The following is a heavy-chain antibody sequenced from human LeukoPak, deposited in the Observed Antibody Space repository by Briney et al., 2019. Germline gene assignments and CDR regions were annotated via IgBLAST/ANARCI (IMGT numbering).Heavy chain of an antibody. Sequence: SGPTLVKPTQTLTLTCTFSGFSLSTSGVGVGWIRQPPGKALEWLALIYWNDDKRYSPSLKSRLTITKDTSKNQVVLTMTNMDPGDTATYSCAQKNYYDSSGYSGGQETLAPVPS. CDR2: IYWNDDK. CDR1: GFSLSTSGVG. D-gene: IGHD3-22*01. CDR3: AQKNYYDSSGYS. J-gene: IGHJ4*02. V-gene: IGHV2-5*01.